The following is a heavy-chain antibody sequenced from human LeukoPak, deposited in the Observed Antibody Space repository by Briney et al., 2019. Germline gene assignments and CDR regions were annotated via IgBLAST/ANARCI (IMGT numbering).Heavy chain of an antibody. V-gene: IGHV1-69*01. CDR1: GGTFSSCA. D-gene: IGHD3-9*01. Sequence: ASVKVSCKASGGTFSSCAISWVRQAPGQGLEWMGGIIPIFGTANYAQKFQGRVTITADESTSTAYMELSSLRSEDTAVYYCARGFDNDVEWYFQHWGQGTLVTVSS. J-gene: IGHJ1*01. CDR2: IIPIFGTA. CDR3: ARGFDNDVEWYFQH.